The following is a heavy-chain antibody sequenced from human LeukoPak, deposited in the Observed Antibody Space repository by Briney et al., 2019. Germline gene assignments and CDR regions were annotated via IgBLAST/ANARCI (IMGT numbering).Heavy chain of an antibody. CDR2: ISSSSSYI. J-gene: IGHJ4*02. CDR1: GFTFSSYS. CDR3: ARVSDNWNDGGY. V-gene: IGHV3-21*01. Sequence: PGGSLRLSCAASGFTFSSYSMNWVRQAPGKGLEWVSSISSSSSYIYYADSVKGRFTISRDNAKNSLYLQMNSLRAEDTAVYYCARVSDNWNDGGYWGQGTLVTVSS. D-gene: IGHD1-20*01.